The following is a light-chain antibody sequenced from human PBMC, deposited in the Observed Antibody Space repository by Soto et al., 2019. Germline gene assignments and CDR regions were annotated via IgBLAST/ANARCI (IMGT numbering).Light chain of an antibody. CDR3: QQSYSTWYT. V-gene: IGKV1-39*01. CDR1: QSISSY. CDR2: AAS. J-gene: IGKJ2*01. Sequence: DIPMTQSPSSLSASVGDRVTITCRASQSISSYLNWYQQKPGKAPKLLIYAASSLQSGVPSRFSGSGSGTDFTLTISSLQPEDFATYYCQQSYSTWYTFGQGTKLVIK.